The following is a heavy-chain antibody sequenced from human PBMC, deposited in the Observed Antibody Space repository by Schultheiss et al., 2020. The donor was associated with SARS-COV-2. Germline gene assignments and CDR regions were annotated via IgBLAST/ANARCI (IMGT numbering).Heavy chain of an antibody. V-gene: IGHV4-59*06. CDR1: GGSISSYY. D-gene: IGHD3-3*01. CDR2: IYYSGST. Sequence: SETLSLTCAVYGGSISSYYWSWIRQPPGKGLEWIGYIYYSGSTYYNPSLKSLVTISVDTSKNQFSLKLSSVTAADTAVYYCAKDWGDFWSGSRWFDPWGQGTLVTVSS. J-gene: IGHJ5*02. CDR3: AKDWGDFWSGSRWFDP.